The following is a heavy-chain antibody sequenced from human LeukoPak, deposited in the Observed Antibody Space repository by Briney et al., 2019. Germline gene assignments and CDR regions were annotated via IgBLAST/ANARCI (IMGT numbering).Heavy chain of an antibody. Sequence: SETLSLTCAVYGGSFSGYYWSWIRQPPGKGLEWIGEINHSGSTNYNPSLKSRVTISVDTSKNQFSLKLSSVTAADTAVYYCARGVKYYYDSSGYYRYVFYFDYWGQGTLVTVSS. J-gene: IGHJ4*02. CDR2: INHSGST. CDR3: ARGVKYYYDSSGYYRYVFYFDY. CDR1: GGSFSGYY. D-gene: IGHD3-22*01. V-gene: IGHV4-34*01.